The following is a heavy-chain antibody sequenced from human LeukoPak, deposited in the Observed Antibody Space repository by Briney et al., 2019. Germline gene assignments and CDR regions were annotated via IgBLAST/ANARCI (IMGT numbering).Heavy chain of an antibody. Sequence: GGSLRLSCTASGFTFSDYWMTWVRQAPGKGPEWVAHIKQDGSQRYYVDSVRGRFTNSRDNAKNSLFLQMNGLRAEDTAVYYCARRGGSSSRRSPIDYWGQGTLVTVCS. CDR1: GFTFSDYW. CDR2: IKQDGSQR. D-gene: IGHD6-6*01. CDR3: ARRGGSSSRRSPIDY. V-gene: IGHV3-7*01. J-gene: IGHJ4*02.